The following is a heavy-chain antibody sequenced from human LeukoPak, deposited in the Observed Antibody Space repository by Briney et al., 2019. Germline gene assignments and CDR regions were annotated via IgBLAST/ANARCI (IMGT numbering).Heavy chain of an antibody. J-gene: IGHJ6*03. D-gene: IGHD6-13*01. CDR1: RGSISSYY. Sequence: SETLSLTCTVSRGSISSYYWSWIRQPPGKGLERIGRIYYSGSIYYNPSLKSRVTISVDTSKNQFSLKLSSVTAADTAVYYCARDSRMGYYYYYYYMDVWGKGTTVTVSS. CDR2: IYYSGSI. CDR3: ARDSRMGYYYYYYYMDV. V-gene: IGHV4-59*12.